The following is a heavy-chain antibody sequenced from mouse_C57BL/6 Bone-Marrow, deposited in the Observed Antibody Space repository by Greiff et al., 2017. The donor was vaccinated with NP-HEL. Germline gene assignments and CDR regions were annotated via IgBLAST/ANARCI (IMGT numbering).Heavy chain of an antibody. D-gene: IGHD4-1*01. J-gene: IGHJ2*01. V-gene: IGHV7-3*01. CDR1: GFTFTDYY. CDR2: IRNKANGYTT. CDR3: ARSELGYFDY. Sequence: EVNVVESGGGLVQPGGSLSLSCAASGFTFTDYYMSWVRQPPGKALEWLGFIRNKANGYTTEYSASVKGRFTISRDNSQSILYLQMNALRAEDSATYYCARSELGYFDYWGQGTTLTVSS.